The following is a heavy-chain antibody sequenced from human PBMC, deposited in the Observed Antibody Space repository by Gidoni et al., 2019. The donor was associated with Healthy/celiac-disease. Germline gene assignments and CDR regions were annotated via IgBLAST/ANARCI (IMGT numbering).Heavy chain of an antibody. CDR1: GFTFSSYS. V-gene: IGHV3-21*01. CDR2: ISSSSSYI. CDR3: AREREQLGGY. Sequence: EVQLVESGGGLVKPGGSLRLSCAASGFTFSSYSMNWVRQAPGKGLEWVSSISSSSSYIYYADSVKGRFTIYRDNAKNSLYLQMNSLRAEDTAVYYCAREREQLGGYWGQGTLVTVSS. D-gene: IGHD6-6*01. J-gene: IGHJ4*02.